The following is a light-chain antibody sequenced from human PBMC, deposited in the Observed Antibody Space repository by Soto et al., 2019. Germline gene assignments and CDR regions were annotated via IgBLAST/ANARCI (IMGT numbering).Light chain of an antibody. Sequence: EIVLTQSPGTLSLSPGERATLSCRASQSVSSRYSAWYQQKSGQAPRLLIYATSSRATDIPDRFIGYGSGTDFTLTISGLEPEDFAVYYCQQYGSSLSTFGQGTPRWIS. CDR3: QQYGSSLST. J-gene: IGKJ1*01. V-gene: IGKV3-20*01. CDR2: ATS. CDR1: QSVSSRY.